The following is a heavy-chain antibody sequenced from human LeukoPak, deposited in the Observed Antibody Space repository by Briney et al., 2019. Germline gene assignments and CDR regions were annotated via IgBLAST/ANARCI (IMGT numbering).Heavy chain of an antibody. CDR1: GGTFSSYA. Sequence: SVKVSCKASGGTFSSYAISWVRQAPGQGLEWMGGIIPIFGTANYAQKFQGRVTITTDESTSTAYMELSSLRSEDTAVYYCARTAAGTVYYYYYMDVWGKGTTVTVSS. D-gene: IGHD6-13*01. J-gene: IGHJ6*03. CDR3: ARTAAGTVYYYYYMDV. CDR2: IIPIFGTA. V-gene: IGHV1-69*05.